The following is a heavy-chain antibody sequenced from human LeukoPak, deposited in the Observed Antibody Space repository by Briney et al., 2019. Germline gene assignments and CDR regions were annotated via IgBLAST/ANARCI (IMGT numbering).Heavy chain of an antibody. J-gene: IGHJ4*02. D-gene: IGHD6-6*01. Sequence: GGSLRLSCAASGFIFRNYAMAWVRQAPGKGLEWVSGIRGSGGSTYYADSVKGRFTISRDNFKNTVDLEMNSLRGEDTAVYYCAKDLSSSSTYDYWGQGTLVTVPS. CDR2: IRGSGGST. CDR3: AKDLSSSSTYDY. V-gene: IGHV3-23*01. CDR1: GFIFRNYA.